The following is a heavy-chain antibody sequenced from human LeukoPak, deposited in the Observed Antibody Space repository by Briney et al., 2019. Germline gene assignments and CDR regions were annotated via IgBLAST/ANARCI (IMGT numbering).Heavy chain of an antibody. CDR2: SYYSGST. CDR3: ARRGNWFEL. J-gene: IGHJ5*02. D-gene: IGHD1-14*01. V-gene: IGHV4-59*01. CDR1: GDAIISSN. Sequence: PSETLSLTCTVSGDAIISSNCRCVRQPPRKGLVWIRYSYYSGSTNYNPALTSRVTISVDTSKKQFSLKLSSVTAEDTAVYYCARRGNWFELWGQGHLVTVS.